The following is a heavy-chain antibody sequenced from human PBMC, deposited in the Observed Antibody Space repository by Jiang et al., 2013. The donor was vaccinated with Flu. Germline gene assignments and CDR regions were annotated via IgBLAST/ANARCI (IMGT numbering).Heavy chain of an antibody. CDR2: IDWDDDK. CDR3: ARTHCSSTNCYEGLGY. V-gene: IGHV2-70*11. J-gene: IGHJ4*02. D-gene: IGHD2-2*01. Sequence: KPTQTLTLTCTFSGFSLSTSGMCVSWIRQPPGKALEWLARIDWDDDKYYSTSLKTRLTISKDTSKNQVVLTMTNMDPVDTATYYCARTHCSSTNCYEGLGYWGQGTLVTVSS. CDR1: GFSLSTSGMC.